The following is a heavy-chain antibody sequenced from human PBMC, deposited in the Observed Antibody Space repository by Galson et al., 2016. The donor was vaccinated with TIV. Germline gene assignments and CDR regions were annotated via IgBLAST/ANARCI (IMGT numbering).Heavy chain of an antibody. CDR2: TSFDGSDN. CDR1: GFNFSDFG. V-gene: IGHV3-30*18. D-gene: IGHD3-10*01. CDR3: AKGGEEGSLIDF. Sequence: SLRLSCAASGFNFSDFGMHWVRQAPGKGLEWVAVTSFDGSDNYYADSVKGRFTISRDNFMNVVFLQMNSLRIEDTALYYCAKGGEEGSLIDFWGQGTLVTVSS. J-gene: IGHJ4*02.